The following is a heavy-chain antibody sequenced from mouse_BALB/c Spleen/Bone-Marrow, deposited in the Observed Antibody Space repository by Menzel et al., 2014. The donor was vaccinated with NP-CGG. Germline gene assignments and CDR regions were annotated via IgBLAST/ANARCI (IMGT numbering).Heavy chain of an antibody. CDR2: IRNKANGYTT. Sequence: EVQGVESGGGLVQPGGSLRLSCATSGFTFTDYYMSWVRQPPGKALEWLGFIRNKANGYTTEYSASVKGRFTISRDNSQSILFLQMNTLRTEDSAIYYCARVYFDDYEAWFAYWGQGTLVTFS. J-gene: IGHJ3*01. V-gene: IGHV7-3*02. D-gene: IGHD2-13*01. CDR3: ARVYFDDYEAWFAY. CDR1: GFTFTDYY.